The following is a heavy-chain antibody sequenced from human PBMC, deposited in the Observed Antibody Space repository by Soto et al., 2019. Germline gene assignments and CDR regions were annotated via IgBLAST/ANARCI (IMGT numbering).Heavy chain of an antibody. Sequence: WASVKVSCKASGYTFTSYAMHWVRQAPGQRLEWMGWINAGNGNTKYSQKFQGRVTITRDTSASTAHMELSSLRSEDTAVYYCARSSGGSARGWFDPWGQGTLVTVSS. CDR2: INAGNGNT. V-gene: IGHV1-3*01. J-gene: IGHJ5*02. CDR3: ARSSGGSARGWFDP. CDR1: GYTFTSYA. D-gene: IGHD2-15*01.